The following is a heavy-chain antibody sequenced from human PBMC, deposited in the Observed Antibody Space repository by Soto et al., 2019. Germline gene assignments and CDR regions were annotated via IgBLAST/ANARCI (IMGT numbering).Heavy chain of an antibody. CDR3: ATAGYYDSSGFTFDY. V-gene: IGHV1-24*01. J-gene: IGHJ4*02. CDR2: FDPEDGET. Sequence: ASVKVSCKVSGYTLTELSMHWVRQAPGKGLEWMGGFDPEDGETIYAQKFQGRVTMTEDTSTDTAYMELSSLRSEDTAVYYCATAGYYDSSGFTFDYWGQGTLVTSPQ. CDR1: GYTLTELS. D-gene: IGHD3-22*01.